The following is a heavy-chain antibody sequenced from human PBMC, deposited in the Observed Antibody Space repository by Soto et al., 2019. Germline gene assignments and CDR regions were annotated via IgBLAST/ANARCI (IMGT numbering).Heavy chain of an antibody. D-gene: IGHD6-19*01. CDR1: GFTFSSFG. CDR3: AKDRGWSSADLDY. V-gene: IGHV3-30*18. CDR2: ISYDGSKK. Sequence: GGSLRLSCAASGFTFSSFGMHWVRQVPGKGLEWVALISYDGSKKYYADSVKGRFTISRDKSKNTLYLQMNSLRVEDTAVYYCAKDRGWSSADLDYWGQGXLVTVYS. J-gene: IGHJ4*02.